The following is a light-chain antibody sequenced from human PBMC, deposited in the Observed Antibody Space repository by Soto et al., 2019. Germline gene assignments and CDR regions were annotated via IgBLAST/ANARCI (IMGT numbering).Light chain of an antibody. CDR3: ASFRSGTILV. V-gene: IGLV2-14*01. CDR1: RRDVGGYNY. Sequence: QSALTQPASVSGSPGQSITISCTGTRRDVGGYNYVSWYQQYPGKSPKLLIYEVTHRPSGVSNRFSGSKSGNTASLTISGLQAEDEADYYCASFRSGTILVFGSGTKLTVL. CDR2: EVT. J-gene: IGLJ1*01.